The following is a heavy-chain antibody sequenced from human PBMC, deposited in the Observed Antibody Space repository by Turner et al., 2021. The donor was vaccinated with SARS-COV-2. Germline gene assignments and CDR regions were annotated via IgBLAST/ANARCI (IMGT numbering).Heavy chain of an antibody. V-gene: IGHV3-30*18. Sequence: QVQLVESGGGVVQPWRSLRISCAASGFTFSSYGMHWVRQAPGKGLEWVAVISYDGSNKYYADSVKCRFTISRDNSKNTLYLQINSLRAEDTSVYYCAKGVWYYSSSSIDYWGQVTLVTVSS. J-gene: IGHJ4*02. CDR3: AKGVWYYSSSSIDY. CDR2: ISYDGSNK. CDR1: GFTFSSYG. D-gene: IGHD6-6*01.